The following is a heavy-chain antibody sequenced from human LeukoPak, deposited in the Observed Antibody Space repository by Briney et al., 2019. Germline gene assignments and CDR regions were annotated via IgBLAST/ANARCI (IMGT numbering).Heavy chain of an antibody. Sequence: SETLSLTCAVFGGSISSGGYSWSWIRQPPGKGLEWIGYIYHSGSTYYNPSLKSRVTISVDRSKNQFSLKLSSVTAADTAVYYCARVILTGYYGNWFDPWGQGTLVTVSS. CDR3: ARVILTGYYGNWFDP. V-gene: IGHV4-30-2*01. CDR2: IYHSGST. J-gene: IGHJ5*02. D-gene: IGHD3-9*01. CDR1: GGSISSGGYS.